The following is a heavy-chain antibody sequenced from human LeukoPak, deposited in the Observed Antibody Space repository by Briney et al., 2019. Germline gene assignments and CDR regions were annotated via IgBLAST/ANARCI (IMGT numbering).Heavy chain of an antibody. V-gene: IGHV3-30*18. CDR2: ISFDGSNQ. CDR1: GFTFSNYG. J-gene: IGHJ4*02. CDR3: AKPPEVGATVGYFDY. D-gene: IGHD1-26*01. Sequence: PGRPLRLSCAASGFTFSNYGMHWVRQAPGKGLEWVALISFDGSNQYYADSVKGRFTISRDTSKNTLYLQMNSLRAEDTAVYYCAKPPEVGATVGYFDYWGQGTLVTVSS.